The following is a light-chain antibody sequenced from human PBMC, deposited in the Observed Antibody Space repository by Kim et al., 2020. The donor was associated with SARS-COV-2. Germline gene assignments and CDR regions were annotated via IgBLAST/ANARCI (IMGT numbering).Light chain of an antibody. Sequence: EIVLTQSPGTLSLSPGERATLSCRASQSVSSNYLAWYQQKPGQAPRLIISAASSRATGIPDRFSGSGSGTDFTLTISRLEPGDFAVYYCQQYSSSPRTFGQGTKVDIK. CDR1: QSVSSNY. J-gene: IGKJ1*01. V-gene: IGKV3-20*01. CDR3: QQYSSSPRT. CDR2: AAS.